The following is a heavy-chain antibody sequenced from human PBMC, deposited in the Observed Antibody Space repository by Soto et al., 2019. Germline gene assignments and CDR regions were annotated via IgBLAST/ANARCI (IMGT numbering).Heavy chain of an antibody. V-gene: IGHV2-5*02. Sequence: QITLKESGPTLLKPTQTLTLTCTVSGFSLSTSEVGVGWIRQPPGKALEWLALIYWDDDKHYSPSLRSRLTITKDTSKNQVVLTMTNMDPVDTATYYCAHRFDWYYFNYWGQGSLVTVSS. CDR1: GFSLSTSEVG. J-gene: IGHJ4*02. CDR3: AHRFDWYYFNY. CDR2: IYWDDDK. D-gene: IGHD3-9*01.